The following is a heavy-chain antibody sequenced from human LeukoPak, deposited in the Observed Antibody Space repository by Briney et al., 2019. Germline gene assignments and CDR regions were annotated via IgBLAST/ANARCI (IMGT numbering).Heavy chain of an antibody. J-gene: IGHJ4*02. V-gene: IGHV3-33*01. CDR3: ARDWNSDWYYDY. Sequence: GRSLRLSCAASGFTFSNYGMHWIRQAPGKGLEWVAVLWHDNNRYYGESVKGRFTVFRDSSKNTVELQMDSLRGEDTAVYYCARDWNSDWYYDYWGPGTLVTVSS. CDR1: GFTFSNYG. D-gene: IGHD2/OR15-2a*01. CDR2: LWHDNNR.